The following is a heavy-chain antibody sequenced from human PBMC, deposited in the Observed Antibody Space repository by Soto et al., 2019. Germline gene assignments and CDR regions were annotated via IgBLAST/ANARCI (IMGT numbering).Heavy chain of an antibody. D-gene: IGHD3-10*01. CDR2: IYYSGST. CDR3: AAGYYYGSGSPLDVFDI. Sequence: SETLSLTCTVSGGSISSSSYYWGWIRQPPGKGLEWIGSIYYSGSTYYNPSLKSRVTISVDTSKNQFSLKLSSVTAADTAVYYCAAGYYYGSGSPLDVFDIWGPVTIVPVSS. CDR1: GGSISSSSYY. J-gene: IGHJ3*02. V-gene: IGHV4-39*01.